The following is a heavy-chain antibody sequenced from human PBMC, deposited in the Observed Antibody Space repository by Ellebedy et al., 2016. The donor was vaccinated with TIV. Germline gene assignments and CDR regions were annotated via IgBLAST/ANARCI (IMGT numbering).Heavy chain of an antibody. CDR3: ARGDYSYGQTVDY. CDR1: GGSISSYY. Sequence: MPSETLSLTCTVSGGSISSYYWSWIRQPPGKGLEWIGYIYYSGSTYYNPSLKSRVTISVDTSKNQFSLKLSSVTAADTAVYYCARGDYSYGQTVDYWGQGTLVTVSS. D-gene: IGHD5-18*01. CDR2: IYYSGST. V-gene: IGHV4-59*08. J-gene: IGHJ4*02.